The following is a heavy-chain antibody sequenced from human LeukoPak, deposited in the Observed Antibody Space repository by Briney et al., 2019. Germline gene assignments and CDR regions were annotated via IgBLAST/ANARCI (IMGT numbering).Heavy chain of an antibody. CDR1: GFTFSSYG. Sequence: GGSLRLSCAASGFTFSSYGMHWVRQAPGKGLEWVAVISYDGSNKYFADSVKGRFTISRDNSKNTLYLQMNSLRAEDTAVYYCAKTATGYVSDYFDYWGQGTLVTVSS. CDR3: AKTATGYVSDYFDY. D-gene: IGHD3-10*02. J-gene: IGHJ4*02. V-gene: IGHV3-30*18. CDR2: ISYDGSNK.